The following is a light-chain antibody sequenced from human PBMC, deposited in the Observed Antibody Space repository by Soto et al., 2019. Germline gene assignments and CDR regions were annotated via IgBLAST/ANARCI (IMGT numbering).Light chain of an antibody. CDR2: GNS. V-gene: IGLV1-40*01. Sequence: QPVLTQPPSVSGAPGQRVTISCTGSSSNIGAGYDVHWYQQLPGTAPKLLIYGNSNRPSGVPHRFSGSKSGTSASLAITGLQAEEEADYYCQSYDSSLSGVVFGGGTKVTVL. CDR1: SSNIGAGYD. CDR3: QSYDSSLSGVV. J-gene: IGLJ2*01.